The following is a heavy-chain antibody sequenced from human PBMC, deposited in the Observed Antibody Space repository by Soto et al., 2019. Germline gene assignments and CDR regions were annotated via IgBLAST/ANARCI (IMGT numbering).Heavy chain of an antibody. CDR1: GFTFSSYS. J-gene: IGHJ4*02. CDR3: ATLISMIVPVAPFDY. V-gene: IGHV3-21*01. D-gene: IGHD3-22*01. Sequence: PEGSLRLSCAASGFTFSSYSMNWVRQAPGKGLEWVSSISSSSSYIYYADSVKGRFTISRDNAKNSLYLQMNSLRAEDTAVYYCATLISMIVPVAPFDYWGQGTLVTVSS. CDR2: ISSSSSYI.